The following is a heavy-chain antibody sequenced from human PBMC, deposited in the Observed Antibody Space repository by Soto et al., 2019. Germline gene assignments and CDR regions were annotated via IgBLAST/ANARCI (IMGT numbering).Heavy chain of an antibody. CDR1: GFTFSSYS. CDR3: ARDGGPWITGICETHPGYYYYGMDV. Sequence: EVQLVESGGGLVQPGGSLRLSCAASGFTFSSYSMNWVRQAPGKGLEWVSYISSSSSTIYYADSVKGRFTISRDNAKNSLYXXMXSXXDEETAVYYCARDGGPWITGICETHPGYYYYGMDVWGQGTTVTVSS. V-gene: IGHV3-48*02. J-gene: IGHJ6*02. CDR2: ISSSSSTI. D-gene: IGHD1-20*01.